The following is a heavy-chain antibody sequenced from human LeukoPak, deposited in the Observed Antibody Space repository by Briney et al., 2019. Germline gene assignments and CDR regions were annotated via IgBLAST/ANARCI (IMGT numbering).Heavy chain of an antibody. Sequence: ASVKASCKASGGTFSSYAISWVRQAPGQGLEWMGGIIPIFGTANYAQKFQGRVTITADESTSTAYTELSSLRSEDTAVYYCARRTGAGSIDYWGQGTLVTVSS. CDR3: ARRTGAGSIDY. CDR1: GGTFSSYA. J-gene: IGHJ4*02. D-gene: IGHD4/OR15-4a*01. V-gene: IGHV1-69*13. CDR2: IIPIFGTA.